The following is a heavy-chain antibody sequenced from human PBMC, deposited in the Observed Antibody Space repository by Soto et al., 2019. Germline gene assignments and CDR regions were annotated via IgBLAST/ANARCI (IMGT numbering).Heavy chain of an antibody. V-gene: IGHV3-48*01. D-gene: IGHD2-2*01. CDR1: GFTFSRYS. CDR3: ARPRYCSSTSCYDNVDY. Sequence: EVQLVESGGGLVQPGGSLRLSCAASGFTFSRYSMKWVRQAPGKGLEWVSYISSSSSTIYYADSVKGRFTISRDNDKNSLYLQMNSLRAEDTAVYYCARPRYCSSTSCYDNVDYCGQVTLVNVSS. CDR2: ISSSSSTI. J-gene: IGHJ4*02.